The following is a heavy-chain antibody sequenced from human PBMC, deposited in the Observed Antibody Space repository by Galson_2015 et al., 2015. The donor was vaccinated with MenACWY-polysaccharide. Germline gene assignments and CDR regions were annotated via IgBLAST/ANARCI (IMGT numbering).Heavy chain of an antibody. D-gene: IGHD2-15*01. Sequence: SLRLSCAASGFTFSSYAMSWVRRAPGKGLEWVSGISASGGSRYYADSVKGRCTISRDSSKNTLSLQMNSLRPEDTAVYYCAKELRYCSGGSCYSYSYYYGMDFWGQGTTVTVSS. CDR2: ISASGGSR. CDR1: GFTFSSYA. CDR3: AKELRYCSGGSCYSYSYYYGMDF. J-gene: IGHJ6*02. V-gene: IGHV3-23*01.